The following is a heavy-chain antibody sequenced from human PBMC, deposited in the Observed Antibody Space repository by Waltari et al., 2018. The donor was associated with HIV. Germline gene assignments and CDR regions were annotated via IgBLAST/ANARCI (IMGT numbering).Heavy chain of an antibody. CDR2: ISGSGATT. CDR3: AKRPSSSNLGWYFDY. V-gene: IGHV3-23*01. Sequence: EVQLLESGGGLVQPGGSLRLSCAASGFTFINYAMTWVRQAPGKGLEWVSCISGSGATTYYAASVKGRFTLSRDNSKNTLYLQISSLRAEDTAVYYCAKRPSSSNLGWYFDYWGQGTLVTVSS. J-gene: IGHJ4*02. D-gene: IGHD6-6*01. CDR1: GFTFINYA.